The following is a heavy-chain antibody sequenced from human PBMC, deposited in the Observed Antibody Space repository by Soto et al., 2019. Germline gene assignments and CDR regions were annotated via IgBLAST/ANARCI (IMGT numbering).Heavy chain of an antibody. CDR1: GFSVTRNY. V-gene: IGHV3-66*01. Sequence: EVQLVESGGALVQPGGSLRLSCEVSGFSVTRNYMSWVRQRPGKGLEWVSVIYSGTNTYYGDSVKGRFTISRDDSKNTLYLQMNTLRVEDTAVYFCARGVGGDYGAVMYYFGMDVWGQGTTVTVS. J-gene: IGHJ6*02. CDR2: IYSGTNT. CDR3: ARGVGGDYGAVMYYFGMDV. D-gene: IGHD4-17*01.